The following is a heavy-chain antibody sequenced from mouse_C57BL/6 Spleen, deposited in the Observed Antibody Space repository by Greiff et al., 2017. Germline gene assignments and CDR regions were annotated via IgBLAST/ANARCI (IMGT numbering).Heavy chain of an antibody. V-gene: IGHV1-82*01. CDR2: IYPGDGYT. CDR3: ARENGFDGNYDY. Sequence: QVQLKESGPELVKPGASVKISCKASGYAFSSSWMHWVKQRPGKGLEWIGRIYPGDGYTNYNGKFKGKATLTADKSSSTAYMQLSSLTSEDSAVYFCARENGFDGNYDYWGQGTTLTVSS. D-gene: IGHD2-1*01. J-gene: IGHJ2*01. CDR1: GYAFSSSW.